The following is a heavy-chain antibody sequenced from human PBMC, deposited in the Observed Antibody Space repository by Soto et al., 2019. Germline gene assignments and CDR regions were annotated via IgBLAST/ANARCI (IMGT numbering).Heavy chain of an antibody. Sequence: TSETLSLTCTVSCGSIISGGYYCSWIRQHPGKGLEWIGYIYYSGSTYYNPSLKSRVTISGDTSKNQFSLKLSSVTAADTAVYYCALTPGYYDSSGHLLYGMDVWGQGTTVTVSS. D-gene: IGHD3-22*01. J-gene: IGHJ6*02. V-gene: IGHV4-31*03. CDR2: IYYSGST. CDR1: CGSIISGGYY. CDR3: ALTPGYYDSSGHLLYGMDV.